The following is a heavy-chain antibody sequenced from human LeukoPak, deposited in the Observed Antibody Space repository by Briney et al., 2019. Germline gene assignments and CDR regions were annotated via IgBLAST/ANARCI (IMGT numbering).Heavy chain of an antibody. D-gene: IGHD3-10*01. CDR3: ARHDMVRGVIPFDY. CDR2: IIPIFGTA. V-gene: IGHV1-69*01. Sequence: SVKVSCKASGGTFSSYAISWVRQAPGQGLEWKGGIIPIFGTANYAQKFQGRVTITADESTSTAYMELSSLKASDTAMYYCARHDMVRGVIPFDYWGQGTLVTVSS. CDR1: GGTFSSYA. J-gene: IGHJ4*02.